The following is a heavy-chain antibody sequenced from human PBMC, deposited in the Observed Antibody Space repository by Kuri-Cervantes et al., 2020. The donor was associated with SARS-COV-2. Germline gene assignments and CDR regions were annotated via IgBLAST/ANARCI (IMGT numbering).Heavy chain of an antibody. V-gene: IGHV3-30*02. CDR1: GFTFSSYG. D-gene: IGHD6-13*01. CDR2: IRYDGSNK. Sequence: GGSLRLSCAASGFTFSSYGMHWVRQAPGKGLEWVAFIRYDGSNKYYADSVKGRFTISRDNSKNTLYLQMNSLRAEGTAVYYCAKSRGIAAQDYFDYWGQGTLVTVSS. J-gene: IGHJ4*02. CDR3: AKSRGIAAQDYFDY.